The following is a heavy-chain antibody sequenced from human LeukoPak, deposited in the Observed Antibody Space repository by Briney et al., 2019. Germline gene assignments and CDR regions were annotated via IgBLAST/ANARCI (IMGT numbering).Heavy chain of an antibody. CDR2: IRSKANSYAT. Sequence: PGGSMRLSCAASGFTFSGSAMHWVRQAAGEGREWVGCIRSKANSYATGYDASVKRRFTISIDHSKNTAYLQMNRLTSEDTAVYYCTRHVEVRDRYNYNNYGMDVWGQGTTVTVSS. CDR3: TRHVEVRDRYNYNNYGMDV. D-gene: IGHD5-24*01. J-gene: IGHJ6*01. V-gene: IGHV3-73*01. CDR1: GFTFSGSA.